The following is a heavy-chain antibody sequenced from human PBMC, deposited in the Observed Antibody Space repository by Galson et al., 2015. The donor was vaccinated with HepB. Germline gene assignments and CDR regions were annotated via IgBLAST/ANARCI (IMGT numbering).Heavy chain of an antibody. CDR1: GFSLSTSGMC. Sequence: PALVKPTQTLTLTCTFSGFSLSTSGMCVSWIRQPPGKALEWLARLDWDDDKYYSTSLKTRLTISKDTSKNQVVLTMINMDPVDTATYYCARGGGWYGHDAFDIWGQGTMVTVSS. J-gene: IGHJ3*02. V-gene: IGHV2-70*11. CDR2: LDWDDDK. D-gene: IGHD6-19*01. CDR3: ARGGGWYGHDAFDI.